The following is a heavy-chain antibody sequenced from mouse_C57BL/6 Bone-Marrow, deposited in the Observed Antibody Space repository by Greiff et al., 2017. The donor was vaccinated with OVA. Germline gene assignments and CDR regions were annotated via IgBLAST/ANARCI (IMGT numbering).Heavy chain of an antibody. CDR1: GFTFTDYY. V-gene: IGHV7-3*01. CDR3: ARPYYYGSSSVYFDY. CDR2: IRNKANGYTT. D-gene: IGHD1-1*01. J-gene: IGHJ2*01. Sequence: EVQLVESGGGLVQPGGSLSLSCAASGFTFTDYYMSWVRQPPGKALEWLGFIRNKANGYTTEYSASVKGRFTISRDNSQSILYLQMNALRAEDSATYYCARPYYYGSSSVYFDYWGQGTTLTVSS.